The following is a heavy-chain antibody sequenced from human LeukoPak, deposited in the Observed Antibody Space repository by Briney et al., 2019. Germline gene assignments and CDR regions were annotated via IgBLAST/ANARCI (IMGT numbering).Heavy chain of an antibody. CDR3: ARGVDPAMVYYFDY. Sequence: KSSETLSLTCAVYGGSFSGYYWSWILQPPGKGLEWIGEINHSGSTNYNPSLKSRVTISVDTSKNQFSLKLSSVTAADTAVYYCARGVDPAMVYYFDYWGQGTLVTVSS. CDR2: INHSGST. V-gene: IGHV4-34*01. CDR1: GGSFSGYY. D-gene: IGHD5-18*01. J-gene: IGHJ4*02.